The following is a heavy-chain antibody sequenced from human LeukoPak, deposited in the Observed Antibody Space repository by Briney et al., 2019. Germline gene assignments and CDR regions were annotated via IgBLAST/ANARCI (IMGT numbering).Heavy chain of an antibody. Sequence: GGSLRLSCAASGFTFSSYGMHWVRQPPGKGLEWVAIISHDGSEKHFANSVKDRFTVSRDNFKSTLYLQMNSLGPEDTAVYYCVKDYFASWNWGQGTLVTVSS. J-gene: IGHJ4*02. CDR2: ISHDGSEK. V-gene: IGHV3-30*18. CDR3: VKDYFASWN. CDR1: GFTFSSYG. D-gene: IGHD3-9*01.